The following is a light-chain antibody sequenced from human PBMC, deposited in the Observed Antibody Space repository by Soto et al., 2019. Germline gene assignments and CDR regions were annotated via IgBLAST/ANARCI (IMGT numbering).Light chain of an antibody. Sequence: DIQMTQSPSTLSASVGDRVTITCRASQSVNTWLAWYQQKPGKAPKTLIYDASDLESGVPSRFSGSGSGTEFTLTISSLQPDDFATYYCQQYNAYSRTFGQGTKVEIK. CDR2: DAS. CDR1: QSVNTW. V-gene: IGKV1-5*01. J-gene: IGKJ1*01. CDR3: QQYNAYSRT.